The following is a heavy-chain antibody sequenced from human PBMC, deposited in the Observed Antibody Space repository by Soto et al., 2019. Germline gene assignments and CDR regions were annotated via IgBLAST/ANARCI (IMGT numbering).Heavy chain of an antibody. CDR2: IWYDGSNK. D-gene: IGHD2-15*01. V-gene: IGHV3-33*01. Sequence: HPGGSLRLSCAASGFTFSSYGMHWVRQAPGKGLEWVAVIWYDGSNKYYADSVKGRFTISRDNSKNTLYLQMNSLRAEDTAVYYCASFGVGVGSQRYCSGGSCLNWGQGTLVTVSS. CDR3: ASFGVGVGSQRYCSGGSCLN. J-gene: IGHJ4*02. CDR1: GFTFSSYG.